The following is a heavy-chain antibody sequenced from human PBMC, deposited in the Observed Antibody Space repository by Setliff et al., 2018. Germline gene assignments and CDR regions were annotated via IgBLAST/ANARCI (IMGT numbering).Heavy chain of an antibody. CDR2: IHYSGSP. CDR1: GGSISSYY. J-gene: IGHJ4*02. Sequence: SETLSLTCTVSGGSISSYYWNWIRQPPGKGLEWIGYIHYSGSPNYHPSLKSRVTISVDTSKNQFSLKLSSVTAADTAVYYCARIYNFWSGYFDYWGQGTLVTVSS. D-gene: IGHD3-3*01. CDR3: ARIYNFWSGYFDY. V-gene: IGHV4-59*12.